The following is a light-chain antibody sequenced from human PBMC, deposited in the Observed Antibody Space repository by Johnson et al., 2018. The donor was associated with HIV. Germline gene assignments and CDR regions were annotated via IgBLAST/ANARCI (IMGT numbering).Light chain of an antibody. V-gene: IGLV1-51*02. J-gene: IGLJ1*01. CDR3: GTGDSSLSAGRG. Sequence: QSVLTQPPSVSAAPGQRVTISCSGSTSNIGNNYVSWYQQLPGTAPKLLIYENNKRPSGIPDRFSGSKSGTSATLGITGLQTGDEADYYCGTGDSSLSAGRGVGTGTKVTVL. CDR1: TSNIGNNY. CDR2: ENN.